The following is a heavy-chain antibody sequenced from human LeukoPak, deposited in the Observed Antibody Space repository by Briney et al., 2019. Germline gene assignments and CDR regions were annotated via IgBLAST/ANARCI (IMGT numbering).Heavy chain of an antibody. CDR3: ARGCSNNNWHKSGKY. Sequence: KPSETLFLTCAAYGGSFSDYYWGWIRQPPGKGLEWVGRINHSGGTYDKPSRKSRVTISIDTSKTPFSLQRNSVTAADTAVYYCARGCSNNNWHKSGKYWGHGTLVTVSS. J-gene: IGHJ4*01. CDR1: GGSFSDYY. D-gene: IGHD1/OR15-1a*01. V-gene: IGHV4-34*01. CDR2: INHSGGT.